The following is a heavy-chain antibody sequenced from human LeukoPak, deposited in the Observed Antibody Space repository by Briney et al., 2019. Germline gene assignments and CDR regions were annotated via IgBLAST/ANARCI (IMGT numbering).Heavy chain of an antibody. D-gene: IGHD3-10*01. CDR3: AREVYYYAYYFDY. CDR1: GGSISTGSHY. J-gene: IGHJ4*02. Sequence: SQTLSLTCTVSGGSISTGSHYWSWIRQPAEKGLEWIGRVYTSGSTNYNPSLRSRVAISIDTSKDQFSLKLNSVTAADTAVYYCAREVYYYAYYFDYWGQGTLVTVSS. V-gene: IGHV4-61*02. CDR2: VYTSGST.